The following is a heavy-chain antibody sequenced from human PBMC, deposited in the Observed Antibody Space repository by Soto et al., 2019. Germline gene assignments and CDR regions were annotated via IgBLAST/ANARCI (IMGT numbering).Heavy chain of an antibody. CDR1: GFTFSSYG. Sequence: GGSLRLSCAASGFTFSSYGMHWVRQAPGKGLEWVAVIWFDGSNKFYADSVKGRFTISRDNSRNTVSLQMNSPRDEDSAAYYCATTGPYWGQGT. CDR2: IWFDGSNK. V-gene: IGHV3-33*01. J-gene: IGHJ4*02. CDR3: ATTGPY.